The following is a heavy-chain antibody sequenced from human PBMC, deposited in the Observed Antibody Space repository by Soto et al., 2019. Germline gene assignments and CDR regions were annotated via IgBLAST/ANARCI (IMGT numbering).Heavy chain of an antibody. J-gene: IGHJ5*02. Sequence: GGSLRLSCAASGFTFSSYWMHWVRQAPGKGLVWVSRINSDGSSTSYADSVKGRFTISRDNAKNTLYLQMNSLRAEDTAVYYCARDRWTPAHGNWFDPWGQGTLVTVSS. V-gene: IGHV3-74*01. CDR3: ARDRWTPAHGNWFDP. CDR1: GFTFSSYW. D-gene: IGHD3-16*02. CDR2: INSDGSST.